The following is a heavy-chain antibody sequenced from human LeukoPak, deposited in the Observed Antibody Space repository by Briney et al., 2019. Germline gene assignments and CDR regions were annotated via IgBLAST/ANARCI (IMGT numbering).Heavy chain of an antibody. V-gene: IGHV3-33*06. Sequence: QSGGSLRLSCAASGFTFSSYGMHWVRQAPGKGLEWVAVIWYDGSNKYYADSVKGRFTISRDNSKNTLYLQMNSLRAEDTAVYYCAKDALAYCGGDCHWGFDYWGQGTLVTVSS. CDR2: IWYDGSNK. J-gene: IGHJ4*02. D-gene: IGHD2-21*02. CDR3: AKDALAYCGGDCHWGFDY. CDR1: GFTFSSYG.